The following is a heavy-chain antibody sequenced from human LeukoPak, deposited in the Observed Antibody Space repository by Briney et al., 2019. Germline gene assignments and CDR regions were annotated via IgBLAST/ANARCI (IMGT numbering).Heavy chain of an antibody. Sequence: PGGSLRLSCAASGFTVSTNYMGWVRQAPGKGLEWVSLIYSGGNTNYADSVKGRFTISRDNSKNTLYLQMNSLSAEDTAVYYCARDRVNWNDVGGLFDYWGQGTLVTVSS. CDR2: IYSGGNT. CDR1: GFTVSTNY. J-gene: IGHJ4*02. CDR3: ARDRVNWNDVGGLFDY. V-gene: IGHV3-53*01. D-gene: IGHD1-1*01.